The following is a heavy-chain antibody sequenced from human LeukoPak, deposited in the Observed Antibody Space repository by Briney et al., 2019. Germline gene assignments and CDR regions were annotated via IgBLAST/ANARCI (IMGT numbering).Heavy chain of an antibody. D-gene: IGHD2-15*01. CDR2: IGSTSSSI. CDR1: GFTFSSYS. CDR3: AKAPPVVVAAIGAYFDY. J-gene: IGHJ4*02. Sequence: GGSLRLSCAASGFTFSSYSMNWVRQAPGKGLEWVSSIGSTSSSIYYADSVKGRFTISRDNAKNSLYLQMNSLRAEDTAVYYCAKAPPVVVAAIGAYFDYWGQGTLVTVSS. V-gene: IGHV3-21*04.